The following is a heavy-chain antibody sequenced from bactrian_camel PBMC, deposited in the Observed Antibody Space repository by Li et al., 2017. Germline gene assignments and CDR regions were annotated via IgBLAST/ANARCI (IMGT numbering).Heavy chain of an antibody. CDR3: VRGWDDGSWSFKY. D-gene: IGHD2*01. V-gene: IGHV3S53*01. CDR2: LASYGTT. J-gene: IGHJ4*01. Sequence: HVQLVESGGGSVQAGGSLTLSCTGSGFSFDDADMGWYRQGSGSECKLVSALASYGTTYYTDSVKGQFTISRDNAKNTVYLQMNSLKPEDTAVYYCVRGWDDGSWSFKYWGQGTQVTVS. CDR1: GFSFDDAD.